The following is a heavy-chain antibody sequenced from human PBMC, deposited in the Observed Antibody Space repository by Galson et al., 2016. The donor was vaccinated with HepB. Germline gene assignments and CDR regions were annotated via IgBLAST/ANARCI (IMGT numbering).Heavy chain of an antibody. CDR2: ISGSGGTT. CDR3: AKDLWIGQQLGYYFDY. D-gene: IGHD6-13*01. V-gene: IGHV3-23*01. J-gene: IGHJ4*02. CDR1: EFTFSSYA. Sequence: SLRLSCAASEFTFSSYAMSWVRQAPGKGLEWVSSISGSGGTTNYADSVTGRFTVSRDNSKNTLYLQMNSLRAEDTAVYYCAKDLWIGQQLGYYFDYWGQGTLVTVSS.